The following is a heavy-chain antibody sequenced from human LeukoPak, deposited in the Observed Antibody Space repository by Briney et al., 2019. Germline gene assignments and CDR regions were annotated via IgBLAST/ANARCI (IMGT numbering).Heavy chain of an antibody. J-gene: IGHJ4*02. D-gene: IGHD2-15*01. V-gene: IGHV3-21*01. Sequence: GGSLRLSCAASGFSFSSYSMNWVRQAPGKGLEWVSSISTGGTYKYYADSVKGRFTVSRDYAKNSLYLQMNSLRAEDTAVYYCARDRGHSGYCTGGSCNWGLDFWGQGTLVTVAS. CDR1: GFSFSSYS. CDR3: ARDRGHSGYCTGGSCNWGLDF. CDR2: ISTGGTYK.